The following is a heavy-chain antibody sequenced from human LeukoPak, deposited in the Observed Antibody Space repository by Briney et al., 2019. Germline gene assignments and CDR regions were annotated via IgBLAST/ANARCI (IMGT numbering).Heavy chain of an antibody. CDR2: INPNSGGT. CDR3: ARDDWNDPGGFDY. Sequence: GASVKVSCKASGYTFTGYYMHWVRQAPGQGLEWMGWINPNSGGTNYAQKFQGRVTMTRDTSISTAYMELSRLRSDDTAVYYCARDDWNDPGGFDYWGQGTLVTVSS. D-gene: IGHD1-1*01. CDR1: GYTFTGYY. J-gene: IGHJ4*02. V-gene: IGHV1-2*02.